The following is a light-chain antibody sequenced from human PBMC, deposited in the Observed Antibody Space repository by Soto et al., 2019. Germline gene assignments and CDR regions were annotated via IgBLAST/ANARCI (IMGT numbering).Light chain of an antibody. V-gene: IGKV3-15*01. J-gene: IGKJ4*01. CDR1: QSVTSN. Sequence: EIVMTQSPATLSVSPGERVTLSCRASQSVTSNLAWYQHRPGQAPRLLISGASTGAAAIPARFSGRGSVTEFTLTINSLQSEDSAIYYCQQYHQWPVTFGGGTKVEIK. CDR3: QQYHQWPVT. CDR2: GAS.